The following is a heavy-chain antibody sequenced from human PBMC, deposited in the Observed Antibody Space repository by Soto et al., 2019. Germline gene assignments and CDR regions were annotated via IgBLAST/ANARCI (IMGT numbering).Heavy chain of an antibody. Sequence: APVQVSCKVSGYTLTELSMHCVRQAPGKGLEWMGGFDPEDGETIYAQKFQGRVTMTEDTSTDTAYMELSSLRSEDTAVYYCATRRVSYYDFWSGSGLPDAFDIWGQGTMVTVSS. CDR3: ATRRVSYYDFWSGSGLPDAFDI. CDR2: FDPEDGET. J-gene: IGHJ3*02. D-gene: IGHD3-3*01. V-gene: IGHV1-24*01. CDR1: GYTLTELS.